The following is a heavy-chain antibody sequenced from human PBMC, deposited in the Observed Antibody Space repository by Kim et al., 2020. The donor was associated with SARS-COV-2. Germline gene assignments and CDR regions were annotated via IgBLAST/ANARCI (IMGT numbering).Heavy chain of an antibody. J-gene: IGHJ4*02. CDR3: ARDVGPGVDTAMVSDY. V-gene: IGHV1-18*01. CDR1: GYTFTSYG. Sequence: ASVKVSCKASGYTFTSYGISWVRQAPGQGLEWMGWISAYNGNTNYAQKLQGRVTMTTDTSTSTAYMELRSLRSDDTAVYYCARDVGPGVDTAMVSDYWGQGTLVTVSS. CDR2: ISAYNGNT. D-gene: IGHD5-18*01.